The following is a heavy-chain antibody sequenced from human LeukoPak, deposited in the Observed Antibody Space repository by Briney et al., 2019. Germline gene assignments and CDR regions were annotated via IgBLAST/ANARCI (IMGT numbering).Heavy chain of an antibody. CDR2: IYYSGST. V-gene: IGHV4-59*01. CDR1: GGSISSYY. Sequence: PSETLSLTCTVSGGSISSYYWSWIRQPPGKGLEWIGYIYYSGSTNYNPSLKSRVTISVDTSKNQFSLKLSSVTAADTAVYYCARVGIVDTAMVRSYDAFDIWGQGTMVTVSS. J-gene: IGHJ3*02. CDR3: ARVGIVDTAMVRSYDAFDI. D-gene: IGHD5-18*01.